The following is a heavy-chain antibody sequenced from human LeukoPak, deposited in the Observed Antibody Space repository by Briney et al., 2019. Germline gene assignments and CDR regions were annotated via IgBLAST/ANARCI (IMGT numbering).Heavy chain of an antibody. CDR1: GFTFSSYA. D-gene: IGHD2-21*02. V-gene: IGHV3-23*01. CDR2: ISSSGRNT. CDR3: AKRDRPCSGDCSAPYYFDY. Sequence: PGGSLRLSWAASGFTFSSYAMSWVRQAPGKGLEWVSSISSSGRNTYYSDSVKGRFTISRDNSKNTLYLQMSSLRAEDTAVYYCAKRDRPCSGDCSAPYYFDYWGQGTLVTVSS. J-gene: IGHJ4*02.